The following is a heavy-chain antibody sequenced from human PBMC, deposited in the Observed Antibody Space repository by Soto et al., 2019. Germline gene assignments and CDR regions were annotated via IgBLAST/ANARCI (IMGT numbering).Heavy chain of an antibody. CDR2: ISAYNGNT. J-gene: IGHJ4*02. Sequence: ASVKVSCKASGYTFTSYGISWVRQAPGQGLEWMGWISAYNGNTNYAQKLQGRVTMTTDTSTSTAYMELRSLRSDDTAVYYCARDPRALWFGELSQPLDEWGQGTLVTVSS. CDR1: GYTFTSYG. D-gene: IGHD3-10*01. CDR3: ARDPRALWFGELSQPLDE. V-gene: IGHV1-18*01.